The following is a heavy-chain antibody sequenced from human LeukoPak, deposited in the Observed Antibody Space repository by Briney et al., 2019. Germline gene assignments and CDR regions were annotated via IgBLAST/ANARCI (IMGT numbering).Heavy chain of an antibody. J-gene: IGHJ4*02. CDR1: GYTFTXYY. CDR3: ARDKKGEYYFDY. V-gene: IGHV1-2*02. Sequence: VKVSCKAXGYTFTXYYMHWVRQAPGQGLEWMGWINSNSGGTNYAQKFQGRVTMTRDTSISTAYMELSRLRSDDTAVYYCARDKKGEYYFDYWGQGTLVTVSS. D-gene: IGHD3-16*01. CDR2: INSNSGGT.